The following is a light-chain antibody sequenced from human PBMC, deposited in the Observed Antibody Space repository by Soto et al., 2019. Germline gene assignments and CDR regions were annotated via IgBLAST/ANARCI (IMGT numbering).Light chain of an antibody. J-gene: IGKJ4*01. V-gene: IGKV3-20*01. CDR1: QSVSSSY. CDR2: CAS. CDR3: QQFDTYHLT. Sequence: FTQSPGTLSPSPVPRATLSYRCSQSVSSSYLAWYQQKPGQAHRLLIYCASSRATGIPDRFSGSGSGTEFTLTIRSMQPEDFATYYCQQFDTYHLTFGGGTQVDIK.